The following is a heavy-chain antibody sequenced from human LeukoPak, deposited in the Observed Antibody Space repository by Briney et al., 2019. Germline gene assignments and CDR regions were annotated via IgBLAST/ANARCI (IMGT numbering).Heavy chain of an antibody. CDR2: ISAYNGNT. D-gene: IGHD3-3*01. CDR3: ARASGRVLRFLEWLSDWFDP. Sequence: ASVKVSCKASGGTFSSYGISWVRQAPGQGLEWMGWISAYNGNTNYAQKLQGRVTMTTDTSTSTAYMELRSLRSDDTAVYYCARASGRVLRFLEWLSDWFDPWGQGTLVTVSS. J-gene: IGHJ5*02. V-gene: IGHV1-18*01. CDR1: GGTFSSYG.